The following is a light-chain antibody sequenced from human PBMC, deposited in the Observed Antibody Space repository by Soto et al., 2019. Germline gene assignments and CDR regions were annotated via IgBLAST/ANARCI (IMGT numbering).Light chain of an antibody. V-gene: IGLV2-8*01. CDR1: SSDVGAYKY. Sequence: QSALTQPPSASGSPGQSVTISCTGTSSDVGAYKYVSWYQQYPGKAHKLMIYEVTKRPSGVPDRFSGSKSGKTASLTVSGLQAEDEADYYCTSYVGNDIWVFGGGTKVTVL. J-gene: IGLJ3*02. CDR3: TSYVGNDIWV. CDR2: EVT.